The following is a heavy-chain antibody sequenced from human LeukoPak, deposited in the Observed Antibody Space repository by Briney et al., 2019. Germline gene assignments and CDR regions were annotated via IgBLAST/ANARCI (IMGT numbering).Heavy chain of an antibody. CDR1: GFTFSGSA. CDR3: TTSIAARTFDY. Sequence: PGGSLGLSCAASGFTFSGSAMHWVRQASGKGLEWVGRIRSKANSYATAYAASVKGRFTISRDDSKNTAYLQMNSLKTEDTAVYYCTTSIAARTFDYWGQGTLVTVSS. D-gene: IGHD6-6*01. J-gene: IGHJ4*02. V-gene: IGHV3-73*01. CDR2: IRSKANSYAT.